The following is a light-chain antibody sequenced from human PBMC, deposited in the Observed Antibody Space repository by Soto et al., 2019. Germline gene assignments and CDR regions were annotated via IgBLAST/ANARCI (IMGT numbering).Light chain of an antibody. J-gene: IGKJ5*01. Sequence: EIVMTQSPATLSVSPGERATLSCRASQSVSSNLAWYQQKPGQAPRLLIYGASTRATGIPARFSGSGSGTEFTLTISSLQSEDFGTYYCQEASRIPITFGQGTRLEIK. V-gene: IGKV3-15*01. CDR2: GAS. CDR1: QSVSSN. CDR3: QEASRIPIT.